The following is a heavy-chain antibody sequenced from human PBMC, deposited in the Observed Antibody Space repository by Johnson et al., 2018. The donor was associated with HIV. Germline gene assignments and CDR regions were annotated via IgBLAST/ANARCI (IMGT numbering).Heavy chain of an antibody. D-gene: IGHD3-10*01. Sequence: QVQLVESGGGLVKPGGSLRLSCAASGFTFSSYGMHWVRQAPGKGLEWVSGINWNGGSTGYADSVKGRFTISRDNSKNTLYLQMKSLRAEDTAVYYCVGGWDAFGSYAFDIWGQGTMVTVSS. CDR1: GFTFSSYG. CDR2: INWNGGST. CDR3: VGGWDAFGSYAFDI. J-gene: IGHJ3*02. V-gene: IGHV3-NL1*01.